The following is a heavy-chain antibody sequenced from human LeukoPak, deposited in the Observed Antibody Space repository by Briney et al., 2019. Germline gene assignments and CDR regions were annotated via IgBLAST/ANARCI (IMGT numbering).Heavy chain of an antibody. V-gene: IGHV3-74*01. J-gene: IGHJ4*02. Sequence: GGSLRLSCAASGYTLSNYWIHWVRQAPGKGLVWVSRISEDGRATTYADYVKGRFTISKDNAKNSVYLQMNSLRAEDTAVYYCARDEHLWQISHWGQGTLATVSS. D-gene: IGHD3-3*02. CDR1: GYTLSNYW. CDR3: ARDEHLWQISH. CDR2: ISEDGRAT.